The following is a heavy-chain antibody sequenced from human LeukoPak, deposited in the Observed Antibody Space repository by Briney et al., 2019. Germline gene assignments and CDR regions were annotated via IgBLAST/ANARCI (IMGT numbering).Heavy chain of an antibody. Sequence: KPSETLSLTCTVSGGSISSSSYYWGWIRQPPGKGLEWIGSIYYSGSTYYNPSLKSRVTISVDTSKNQFSLKLSSVTAADTAVYYCARLGIVVVPADLPFDYWGQGTLVTVSS. V-gene: IGHV4-39*01. CDR2: IYYSGST. CDR3: ARLGIVVVPADLPFDY. J-gene: IGHJ4*02. D-gene: IGHD2-2*01. CDR1: GGSISSSSYY.